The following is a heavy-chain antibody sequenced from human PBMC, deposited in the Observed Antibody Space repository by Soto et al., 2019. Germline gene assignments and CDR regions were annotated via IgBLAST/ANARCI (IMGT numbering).Heavy chain of an antibody. CDR1: GGTFSSYA. CDR2: IIPIFGTA. Sequence: GASVKVSCKASGGTFSSYAISWVRQAPGQGLEWMGGIIPIFGTANYAQKFQGRVTITADKSTSTAYMELSSLRSEDTAVYYCARAATTVVTRPYARDITYYYYYGMDVWGQGTTVTVSS. J-gene: IGHJ6*02. CDR3: ARAATTVVTRPYARDITYYYYYGMDV. D-gene: IGHD4-17*01. V-gene: IGHV1-69*06.